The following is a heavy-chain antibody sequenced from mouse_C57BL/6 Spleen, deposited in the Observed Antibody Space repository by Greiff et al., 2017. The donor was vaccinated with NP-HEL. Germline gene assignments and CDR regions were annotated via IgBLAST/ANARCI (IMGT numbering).Heavy chain of an antibody. D-gene: IGHD1-1*01. V-gene: IGHV1-63*01. CDR1: GYTFTNYW. J-gene: IGHJ4*01. Sequence: QVQLKESGAELVRPGTSVKMSCKASGYTFTNYWIGWAKQRPGHGLEWIGDIYPGGGYTNYNEKFKGKATLTADKSSSTAYMQFSSLTSEDSAIYYCARSDTTVDYYAMDYWGQGTPVTVSS. CDR2: IYPGGGYT. CDR3: ARSDTTVDYYAMDY.